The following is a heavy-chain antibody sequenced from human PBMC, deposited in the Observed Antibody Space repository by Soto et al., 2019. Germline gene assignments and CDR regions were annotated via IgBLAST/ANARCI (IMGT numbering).Heavy chain of an antibody. Sequence: GESLKISCKGSGYSFTSYWISWVRQMPGKGLEWMGRIAPSDSYTNYSPSFHGHVTISADKSFSTAYLQWRSLKASETAMDSCARQGPTLCYYYRMGVWDQGTTLAVSS. V-gene: IGHV5-10-1*01. CDR3: ARQGPTLCYYYRMGV. CDR1: GYSFTSYW. CDR2: IAPSDSYT. J-gene: IGHJ6*02.